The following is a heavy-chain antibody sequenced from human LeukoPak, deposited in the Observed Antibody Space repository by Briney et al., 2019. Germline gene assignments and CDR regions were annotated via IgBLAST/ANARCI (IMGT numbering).Heavy chain of an antibody. Sequence: GQSLKISCKGSGYSFTSYWIGWVRQMPGKGLDWMGIIYPADSDTRYSPSFQAQATIPADKSISTPSLQWSSLKASDTAMYYCARLSSPPLYNWFDHWGQGTLVTVSS. D-gene: IGHD2-2*01. V-gene: IGHV5-51*01. CDR3: ARLSSPPLYNWFDH. J-gene: IGHJ5*02. CDR2: IYPADSDT. CDR1: GYSFTSYW.